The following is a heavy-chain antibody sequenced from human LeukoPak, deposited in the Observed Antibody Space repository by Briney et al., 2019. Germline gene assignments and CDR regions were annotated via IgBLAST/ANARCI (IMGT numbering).Heavy chain of an antibody. CDR3: AKNRGYSSGWSGEIDY. CDR1: GFRSTNYW. J-gene: IGHJ4*02. Sequence: GESLKISCKGSGFRSTNYWIGWVRQMPGKGLEWTAIIYPGDSDTRYSPSFQGQVTISADKSISTAYLQWSSLKASDTAMYYCAKNRGYSSGWSGEIDYWGQGTLVTVSS. CDR2: IYPGDSDT. V-gene: IGHV5-51*01. D-gene: IGHD6-19*01.